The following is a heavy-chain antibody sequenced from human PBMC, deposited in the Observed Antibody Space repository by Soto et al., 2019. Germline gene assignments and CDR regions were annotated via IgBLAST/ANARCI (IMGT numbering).Heavy chain of an antibody. CDR3: ARAFAGFGAYWYFDL. CDR1: TGSITNYY. D-gene: IGHD2-15*01. J-gene: IGHJ2*01. Sequence: SETLSLTCTVSTGSITNYYWTWIRQPPGKGLEWIGYIHHSGSTHYNPSLRSRVTMSVDTSENQFSLRLDSVTAADTALYYCARAFAGFGAYWYFDLWGRGTLVTVSS. CDR2: IHHSGST. V-gene: IGHV4-59*01.